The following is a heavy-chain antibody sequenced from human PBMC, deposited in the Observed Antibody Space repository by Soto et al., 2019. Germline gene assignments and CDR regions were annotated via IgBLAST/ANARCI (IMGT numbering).Heavy chain of an antibody. D-gene: IGHD5-18*01. CDR1: GFTFSSYG. Sequence: QVQLVESGGGVVQPGRSLRLSCAASGFTFSSYGMHWVRQAPGKGLEWVAVISYDGSNKYYADSVKGRFTISRDNSKNTLYLQMNSLRAEDTAVYYCAKLHSYGQYYWGQGTLVTVSS. CDR3: AKLHSYGQYY. V-gene: IGHV3-30*18. J-gene: IGHJ4*02. CDR2: ISYDGSNK.